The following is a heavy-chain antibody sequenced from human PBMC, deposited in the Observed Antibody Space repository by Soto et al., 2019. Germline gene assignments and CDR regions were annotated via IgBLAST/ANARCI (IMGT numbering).Heavy chain of an antibody. CDR1: GYSISSGYY. V-gene: IGHV4-38-2*02. Sequence: SETLSLTCAVSGYSISSGYYWGWIRQPPGKGLEWIGSIYHSGSTYYNPSLKSRVTISVDTSKNQFSLKLSSVTAADTAVYYCARDLYYAILTGLNWFDPWGQGTLVTVSS. CDR3: ARDLYYAILTGLNWFDP. J-gene: IGHJ5*02. D-gene: IGHD3-9*01. CDR2: IYHSGST.